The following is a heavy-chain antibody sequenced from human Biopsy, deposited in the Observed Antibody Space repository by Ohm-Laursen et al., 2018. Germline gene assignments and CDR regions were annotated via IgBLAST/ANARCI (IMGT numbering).Heavy chain of an antibody. CDR2: IYTSGSP. D-gene: IGHD1-26*01. CDR1: GDSINNYY. Sequence: GTLSLTCTVSGDSINNYYWSWIRQPAGKGLEWIGRIYTSGSPNYNLSLESRVTTSVDTSKNQFSLNLRSVTAADTAVYYCARGTGRYYVYGAFDIWGQGTVVTVSS. J-gene: IGHJ3*02. CDR3: ARGTGRYYVYGAFDI. V-gene: IGHV4-4*07.